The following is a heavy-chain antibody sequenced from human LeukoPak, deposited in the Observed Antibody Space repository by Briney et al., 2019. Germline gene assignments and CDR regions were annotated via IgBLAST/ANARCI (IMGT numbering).Heavy chain of an antibody. CDR2: INHSGST. D-gene: IGHD2-21*02. Sequence: SETLSLTCTVSGGSISSYYWSRIGQPPGKGLEWIGEINHSGSTNYNPSLKSRVTISVDTSKNQFSLKLSSVTAADTAVYYCARGGYCGGDCYFYYWGQGTLVTVSS. V-gene: IGHV4-59*08. J-gene: IGHJ4*02. CDR1: GGSISSYY. CDR3: ARGGYCGGDCYFYY.